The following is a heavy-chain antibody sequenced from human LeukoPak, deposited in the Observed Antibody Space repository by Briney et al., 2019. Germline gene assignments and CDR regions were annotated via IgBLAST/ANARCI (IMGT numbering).Heavy chain of an antibody. CDR1: GGSISSDSYY. J-gene: IGHJ4*02. V-gene: IGHV4-61*02. Sequence: SETLSLTCTVSGGSISSDSYYWSWIRQPAGKGLEWIGRIYTSGSTNYNPSLKSRVTISVDTSKNQFSLKLSSVTAADTAVYYCASGTRRGKLDYWGQGTLVTVSS. D-gene: IGHD1-14*01. CDR2: IYTSGST. CDR3: ASGTRRGKLDY.